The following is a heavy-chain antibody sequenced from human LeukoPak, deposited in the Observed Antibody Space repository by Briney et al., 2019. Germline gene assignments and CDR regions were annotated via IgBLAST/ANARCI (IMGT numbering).Heavy chain of an antibody. CDR2: IYTSGTT. D-gene: IGHD3-22*01. J-gene: IGHJ4*02. Sequence: PSETLSLTCTVSGGPINSGRYSWSWLRQPAGKALEWIGRIYTSGTTTYNPSLKSRVTISLDTSRNQYSLRLSSVTAADTAMYFCAREDDTSGYNRSDYWGQGTLVTVSS. CDR3: AREDDTSGYNRSDY. CDR1: GGPINSGRYS. V-gene: IGHV4-61*02.